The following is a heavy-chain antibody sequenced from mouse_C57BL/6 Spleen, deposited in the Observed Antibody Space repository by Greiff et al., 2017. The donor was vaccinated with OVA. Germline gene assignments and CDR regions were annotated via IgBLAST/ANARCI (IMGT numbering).Heavy chain of an antibody. J-gene: IGHJ4*01. CDR1: GSNFTDYY. V-gene: IGHV14-4*01. Sequence: VQLQQSGAELVRPGASVKLSCTASGSNFTDYYMHWVKQRPEQGLEWIGWIYPENGDTEYASKFQGKATLTADTSSTTAYLQLSSLTSEDTAVYYCTTRNTVVDAMDYWGQGTTLTVSS. CDR2: IYPENGDT. D-gene: IGHD1-1*01. CDR3: TTRNTVVDAMDY.